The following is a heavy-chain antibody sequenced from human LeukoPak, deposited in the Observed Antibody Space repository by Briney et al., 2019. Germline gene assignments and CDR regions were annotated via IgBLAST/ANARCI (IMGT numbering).Heavy chain of an antibody. CDR2: ISYDGFDK. J-gene: IGHJ5*02. Sequence: GGSLRLSCAASRFTFSNYAMHWVRQAPGKGLEWVAVISYDGFDKYYADSVKGRFTISRDNSKNTLYLQMNSLRAEDTAVYYCAKDTRRAAAGVRWFDPWGQGTLVTVSS. V-gene: IGHV3-30*04. D-gene: IGHD6-13*01. CDR3: AKDTRRAAAGVRWFDP. CDR1: RFTFSNYA.